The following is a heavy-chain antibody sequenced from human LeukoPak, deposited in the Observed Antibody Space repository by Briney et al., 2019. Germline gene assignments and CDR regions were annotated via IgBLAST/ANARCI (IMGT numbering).Heavy chain of an antibody. CDR2: ISSSSSYI. CDR3: ASRAAAGTGYDAFDI. D-gene: IGHD6-13*01. J-gene: IGHJ3*02. CDR1: GFTFSSYS. V-gene: IGHV3-21*05. Sequence: PGGSLRLSCAASGFTFSSYSMNWVRQAPGKGLEWVSYISSSSSYIYYADSVKGRFTISRDNAKNSLYLQMNSLRAEDTAVYYCASRAAAGTGYDAFDIWGQGTMVTVSS.